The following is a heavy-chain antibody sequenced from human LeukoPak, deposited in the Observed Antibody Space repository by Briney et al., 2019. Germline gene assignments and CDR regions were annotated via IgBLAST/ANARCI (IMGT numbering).Heavy chain of an antibody. CDR3: ARETTVIREWYFDL. D-gene: IGHD4-17*01. V-gene: IGHV3-23*01. J-gene: IGHJ2*01. CDR1: GFTFSSYA. Sequence: GGSLRLSCAASGFTFSSYAMSWVRQAPGKGLEWVSAISGSGGSTYYADSVKGRFTISRDNSKNTLYLQMNSLRAEDTAVYCCARETTVIREWYFDLWGRGTLVTVAS. CDR2: ISGSGGST.